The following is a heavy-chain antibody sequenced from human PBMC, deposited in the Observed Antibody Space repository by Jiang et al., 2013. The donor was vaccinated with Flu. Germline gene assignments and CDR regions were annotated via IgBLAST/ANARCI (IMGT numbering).Heavy chain of an antibody. CDR1: GGSLSGYY. Sequence: GLVKPSETLSLTCTVSGGSLSGYYWSWIRQPPGKGLDWIGNIYYTGTTNYNPSLKSRVTISIDTSKTQFSLKLNSMTAADTAVYYCARGRLEAAGAGGWFDPWGQGTLVTVSS. CDR3: ARGRLEAAGAGGWFDP. V-gene: IGHV4-59*01. CDR2: IYYTGTT. D-gene: IGHD6-13*01. J-gene: IGHJ5*02.